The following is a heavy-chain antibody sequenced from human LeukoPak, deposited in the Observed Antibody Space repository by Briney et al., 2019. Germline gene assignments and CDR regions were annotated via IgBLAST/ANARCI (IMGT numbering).Heavy chain of an antibody. V-gene: IGHV4-34*01. J-gene: IGHJ4*02. CDR2: INHSGST. CDR3: ARGRPITMVRGVINTPFDY. CDR1: GGSFSGYY. Sequence: PSETLSLTCAVYGGSFSGYYWSWIRQPPGKGLEWIGEINHSGSTNYNPSLKGRVTISVDTSKNQFSLKLSSVTAADTAVYYCARGRPITMVRGVINTPFDYWGQGTLVTVSS. D-gene: IGHD3-10*01.